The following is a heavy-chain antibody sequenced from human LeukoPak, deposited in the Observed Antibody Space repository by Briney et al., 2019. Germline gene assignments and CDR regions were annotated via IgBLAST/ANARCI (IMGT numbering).Heavy chain of an antibody. CDR3: ARLNQLERFDAFDI. CDR2: IYYIRST. D-gene: IGHD1-1*01. Sequence: SETLSLTCTVSGGSISGYFWSWIRQSPGKGLEWIGYIYYIRSTKYNPSLKSRVTISVDTSKNQFSLKVKSVTAADTAVYYCARLNQLERFDAFDIWGQGTMVTVSS. J-gene: IGHJ3*02. V-gene: IGHV4-59*08. CDR1: GGSISGYF.